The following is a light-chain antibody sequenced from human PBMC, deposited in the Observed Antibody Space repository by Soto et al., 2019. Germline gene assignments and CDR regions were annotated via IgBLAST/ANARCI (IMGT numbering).Light chain of an antibody. CDR2: WAS. Sequence: DIVMTQSPDSLAVSLGERATTNCKASQSVLYSSNHKNYLAWYQQRPGQPPKLLIYWASTRESGVPDRFSGSGSVTDFTLTITSLQAEDLAVYYCQQYESTPPTFGQGTKLEIK. CDR3: QQYESTPPT. CDR1: QSVLYSSNHKNY. J-gene: IGKJ2*01. V-gene: IGKV4-1*01.